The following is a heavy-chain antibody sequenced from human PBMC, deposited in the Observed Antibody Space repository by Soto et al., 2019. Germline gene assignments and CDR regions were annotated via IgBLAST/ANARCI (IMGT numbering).Heavy chain of an antibody. CDR3: ARLQAAMPAAAGMDV. CDR2: IYPGDSDT. V-gene: IGHV5-51*01. D-gene: IGHD2-2*01. Sequence: PGESLKISCKGSVYIFTNSWIGWVRQMPGKGLEWMGIIYPGDSDTRYSPSFQGQVTISADKSITTAYLQWSSLTASDTAMYYCARLQAAMPAAAGMDVWGQGTAVTVSS. CDR1: VYIFTNSW. J-gene: IGHJ6*02.